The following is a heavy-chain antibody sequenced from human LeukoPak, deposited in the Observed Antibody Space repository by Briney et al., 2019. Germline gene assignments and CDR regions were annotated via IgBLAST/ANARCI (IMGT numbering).Heavy chain of an antibody. D-gene: IGHD1-26*01. Sequence: SETLSLTCTVSGGSISTYYWGWIRQPPGKGLDWIGSVYYSGRTYYNPSLKSRVTISIDTSRSQFSLKLSSVTAADTAVYYCARYEGGTMFDYWGQGTLVTVSS. CDR3: ARYEGGTMFDY. CDR2: VYYSGRT. J-gene: IGHJ4*02. CDR1: GGSISTYY. V-gene: IGHV4-39*01.